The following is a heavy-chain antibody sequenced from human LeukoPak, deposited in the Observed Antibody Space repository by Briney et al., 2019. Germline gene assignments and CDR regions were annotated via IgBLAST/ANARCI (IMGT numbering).Heavy chain of an antibody. Sequence: GGSLRLSCAASGFTFSSHWMHWVRQAPGKGLVWVSRINSDGSTINYADSVEGRVTISRDNAKNTLYLQMNSLRAEDTAVYYCARTGEGSCYDYWGQGTLVTVSS. V-gene: IGHV3-74*01. J-gene: IGHJ4*02. CDR3: ARTGEGSCYDY. CDR2: INSDGSTI. D-gene: IGHD2-15*01. CDR1: GFTFSSHW.